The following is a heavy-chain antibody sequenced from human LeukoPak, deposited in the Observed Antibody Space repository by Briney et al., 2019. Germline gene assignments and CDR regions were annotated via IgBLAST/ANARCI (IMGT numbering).Heavy chain of an antibody. CDR1: GFTFDDYA. D-gene: IGHD5-24*01. Sequence: GGSLRLSCAASGFTFDDYAMNWVRQAPGKGLEWVSAISGSGAGTYYADSVKGRFTISRDNSKNTLYLQMSSLRAEDTAVYYCAREMATITYAFDIWGQGTMVTVSS. CDR3: AREMATITYAFDI. V-gene: IGHV3-23*01. J-gene: IGHJ3*02. CDR2: ISGSGAGT.